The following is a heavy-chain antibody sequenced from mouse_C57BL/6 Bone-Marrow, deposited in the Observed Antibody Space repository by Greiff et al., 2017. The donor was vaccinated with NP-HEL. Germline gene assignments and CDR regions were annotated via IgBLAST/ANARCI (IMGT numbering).Heavy chain of an antibody. J-gene: IGHJ2*01. D-gene: IGHD1-1*01. V-gene: IGHV1-55*01. CDR3: ARDLYYYGSSLFDY. Sequence: QVQLQQPGAELVKPGASVKMSCKASGYTFTSYWITWVKQRPGQGLEWIGDIYPGSGSTNYNEKFKSKATLTVDTSSSTDYMQLSSLTSEDSAVYYCARDLYYYGSSLFDYWGQGTTLTVSS. CDR1: GYTFTSYW. CDR2: IYPGSGST.